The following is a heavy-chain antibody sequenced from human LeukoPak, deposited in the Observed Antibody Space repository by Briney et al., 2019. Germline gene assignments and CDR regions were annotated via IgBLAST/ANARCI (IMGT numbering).Heavy chain of an antibody. Sequence: PGGSLRLSCAASGFTFSTYWMSWVRQAPGKGREWVANIKQDGSEKYYLDSVKGRFTISRDNAKNSLYLHMNSLRAEDTAVYLFSREASAGIDYWGQGTLVTVSS. CDR1: GFTFSTYW. V-gene: IGHV3-7*01. J-gene: IGHJ4*02. D-gene: IGHD6-19*01. CDR2: IKQDGSEK. CDR3: SREASAGIDY.